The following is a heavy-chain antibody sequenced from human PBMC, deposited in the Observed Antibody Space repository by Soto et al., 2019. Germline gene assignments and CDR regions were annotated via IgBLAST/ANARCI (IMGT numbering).Heavy chain of an antibody. CDR3: ARPHGGKIGDALDL. J-gene: IGHJ3*01. D-gene: IGHD2-15*01. CDR1: GFTFRIYA. CDR2: ISDSADSA. V-gene: IGHV3-23*01. Sequence: EVQLLESGGGLVQPGGSLRLSCAASGFTFRIYAMSWVRQVPGKGLEWVSTISDSADSAYYADSVKGRFTISRDNSKNTLYLQMNRLRAEGTAVYYRARPHGGKIGDALDLWGQGTTVTVSS.